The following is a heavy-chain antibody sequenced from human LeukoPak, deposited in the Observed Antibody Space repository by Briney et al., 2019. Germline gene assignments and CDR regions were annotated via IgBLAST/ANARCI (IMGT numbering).Heavy chain of an antibody. D-gene: IGHD1-26*01. J-gene: IGHJ4*02. CDR1: GGSLNSYY. CDR3: AKDSALGPTHHFDY. V-gene: IGHV4-59*12. Sequence: PSETLSLTCAVSGGSLNSYYWSWIRQPPGKGLEWIGYTYYSGNPNYNPSLKSRVTISVDTSKSQFSLNLTSVTAADTAVYYCAKDSALGPTHHFDYWGQGALVTVSS. CDR2: TYYSGNP.